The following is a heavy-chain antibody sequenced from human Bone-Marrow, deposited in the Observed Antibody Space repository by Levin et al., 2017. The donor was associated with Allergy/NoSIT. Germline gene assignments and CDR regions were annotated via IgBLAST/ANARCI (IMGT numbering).Heavy chain of an antibody. D-gene: IGHD1-7*01. CDR1: GFTFSSYS. CDR3: ARVGWNSPPNYYYYGMDV. Sequence: PGGSLRLSCAASGFTFSSYSMNWVRQAPGKGLEWVSSISSSSSYIYYADSVKGRFTISRDNAKNSLYLQMNSLRAEDTAVYYCARVGWNSPPNYYYYGMDVWGQGTTVTVSS. V-gene: IGHV3-21*01. CDR2: ISSSSSYI. J-gene: IGHJ6*02.